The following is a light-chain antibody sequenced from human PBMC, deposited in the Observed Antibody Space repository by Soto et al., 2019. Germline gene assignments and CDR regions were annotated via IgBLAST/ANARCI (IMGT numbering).Light chain of an antibody. CDR2: EGT. Sequence: QSALTQPASVSGSPGQAITISCAGPSSDVVSYNLVSWYQQYPGKAPKLIIYEGTKRPSGVSDRFSGSKSGTTASLTISGLQAEDEAEYYCCSYTGKMMFGGGTKLTVL. CDR1: SSDVVSYNL. J-gene: IGLJ3*02. V-gene: IGLV2-23*01. CDR3: CSYTGKMM.